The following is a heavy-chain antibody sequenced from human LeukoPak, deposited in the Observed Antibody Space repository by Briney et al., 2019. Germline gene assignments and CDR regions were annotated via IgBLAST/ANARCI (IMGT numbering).Heavy chain of an antibody. Sequence: RASVKVSCKASGYIFTSYYMHWVRQAPGQGLEWMGIINPSGGSTSYAQKFQGRVTMTRDTSTSTVYMELSSLRSEDTAVYYCARDIVVVPAAMYAFDIWGQGTMVTVSS. V-gene: IGHV1-46*01. CDR3: ARDIVVVPAAMYAFDI. CDR2: INPSGGST. D-gene: IGHD2-2*01. J-gene: IGHJ3*02. CDR1: GYIFTSYY.